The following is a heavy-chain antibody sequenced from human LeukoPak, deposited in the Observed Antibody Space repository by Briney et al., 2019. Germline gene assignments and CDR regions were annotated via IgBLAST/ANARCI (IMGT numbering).Heavy chain of an antibody. J-gene: IGHJ1*01. D-gene: IGHD1-1*01. CDR2: INWIGDTT. CDR1: GFTFDDYG. Sequence: GGPLRLSCAASGFTFDDYGMTWVRQVPGKGLEWIAEINWIGDTTRYGDSVKGRFTISRDNAKNSLDLQINSLRVEDTAFYYCATNPPGRTYLQDWGQGTLVTVSS. V-gene: IGHV3-20*04. CDR3: ATNPPGRTYLQD.